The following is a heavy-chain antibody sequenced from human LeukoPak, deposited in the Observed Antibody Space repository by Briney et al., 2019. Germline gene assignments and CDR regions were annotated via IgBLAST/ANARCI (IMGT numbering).Heavy chain of an antibody. CDR3: ARVRYSGSRGVLWAFDI. D-gene: IGHD1-26*01. J-gene: IGHJ3*02. CDR2: MNPNSGNT. V-gene: IGHV1-8*03. CDR1: GYTFTSYD. Sequence: ASVKVSCKASGYTFTSYDINWVRQATGQGLEWMGWMNPNSGNTGYAQKFQGRVTITRNTSISTAYMELRSLRSDDTAVYYCARVRYSGSRGVLWAFDIWGQGTMVTVSS.